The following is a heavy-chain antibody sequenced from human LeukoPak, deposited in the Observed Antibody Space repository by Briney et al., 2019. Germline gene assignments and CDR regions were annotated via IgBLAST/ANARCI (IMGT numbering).Heavy chain of an antibody. J-gene: IGHJ5*02. V-gene: IGHV4-61*09. CDR2: IFSNGNT. CDR3: ARGYSSSWYYNWFDP. Sequence: PSQTLSLTCTVSGGSISSGPYYWTWIRQPAGKGLEWIGHIFSNGNTNYKSSLKSRVTISIDMSKNQFSLRLTSVTAADTAVYYCARGYSSSWYYNWFDPWGQGTLVTVSS. CDR1: GGSISSGPYY. D-gene: IGHD6-13*01.